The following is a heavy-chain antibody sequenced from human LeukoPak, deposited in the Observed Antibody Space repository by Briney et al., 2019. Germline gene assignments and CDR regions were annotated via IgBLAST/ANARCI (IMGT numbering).Heavy chain of an antibody. CDR3: ARRYCSVGGCPNDY. CDR1: GYTFTSYY. Sequence: GASVKVSCNASGYTFTSYYMHWVRQAPAQGLEWMGVINPSGGSTSYAQKFQGRVTMTSDMSTSTVYMELSSLRSEDTAMYYCARRYCSVGGCPNDYWGQGTLVTVSS. V-gene: IGHV1-46*01. D-gene: IGHD2-15*01. J-gene: IGHJ4*02. CDR2: INPSGGST.